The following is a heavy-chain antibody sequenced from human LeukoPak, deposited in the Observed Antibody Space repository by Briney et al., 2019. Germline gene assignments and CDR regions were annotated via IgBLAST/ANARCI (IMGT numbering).Heavy chain of an antibody. D-gene: IGHD4-23*01. CDR2: INSDGSTT. Sequence: GGSLRLSCAASGFTFSGYWMHWVRQAPGKGLVWVSRINSDGSTTSYADSVMGRFTISRDNAKNTLYLQMNSLRAEDTAVYYCARVIYGGWEGELSDWGQGTLVTVSS. J-gene: IGHJ4*02. V-gene: IGHV3-74*01. CDR3: ARVIYGGWEGELSD. CDR1: GFTFSGYW.